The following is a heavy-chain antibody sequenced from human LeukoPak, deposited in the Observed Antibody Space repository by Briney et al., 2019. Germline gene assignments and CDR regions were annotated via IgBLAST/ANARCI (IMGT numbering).Heavy chain of an antibody. CDR3: ARDHPLSTPFDY. CDR1: GFTFSSYG. D-gene: IGHD3-16*02. V-gene: IGHV3-30*03. Sequence: PGGSLRLSCAASGFTFSSYGMHWVRQAPGKGLEWVAVISYDGSNKYYADSVKGRFTISRDNSKNTLYLQMNSLRADDTAVYYCARDHPLSTPFDYWGQGTLVSVSS. J-gene: IGHJ4*02. CDR2: ISYDGSNK.